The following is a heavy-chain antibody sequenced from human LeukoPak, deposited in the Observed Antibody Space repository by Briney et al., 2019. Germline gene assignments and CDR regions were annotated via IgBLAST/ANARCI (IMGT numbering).Heavy chain of an antibody. Sequence: GGSLRLSCAASGFTFDDYTMHWVRQAPGKGLEWVSLISWDGGSTYYADSVKGRFTISRDNSKNSLYLQMNSLRTEDTALYYCTKDLSSGHPNWYFDLWGRGTLVTVSS. V-gene: IGHV3-43*01. CDR1: GFTFDDYT. CDR3: TKDLSSGHPNWYFDL. J-gene: IGHJ2*01. D-gene: IGHD6-19*01. CDR2: ISWDGGST.